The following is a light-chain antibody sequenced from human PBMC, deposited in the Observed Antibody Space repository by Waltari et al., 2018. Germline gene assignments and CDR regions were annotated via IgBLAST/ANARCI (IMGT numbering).Light chain of an antibody. J-gene: IGKJ3*01. Sequence: AIQLTQSPSSLSASVGDRVIITCRSSQGISSALAWYQQKPGKATKLLIYDASSLQSGVPSRFSGSGSATDFTLTISSLQHEDFATYYCQQLRAVGPGTKVDIK. V-gene: IGKV1-13*02. CDR2: DAS. CDR3: QQLRA. CDR1: QGISSA.